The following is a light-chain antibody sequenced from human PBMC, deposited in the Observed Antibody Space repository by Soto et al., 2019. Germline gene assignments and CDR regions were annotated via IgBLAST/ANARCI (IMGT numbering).Light chain of an antibody. V-gene: IGLV2-23*01. J-gene: IGLJ3*02. CDR2: EDS. CDR1: SSDVGGYNL. CDR3: CSYAGPYTWV. Sequence: QSVLTQPASVSGSPEQSITIYCTGTSSDVGGYNLVSWYQHHPGKAPKVMIYEDSERPSEVSNRFSGSKYGNTASLTISGLQAEDEADYYCCSYAGPYTWVFGGGTKLTVL.